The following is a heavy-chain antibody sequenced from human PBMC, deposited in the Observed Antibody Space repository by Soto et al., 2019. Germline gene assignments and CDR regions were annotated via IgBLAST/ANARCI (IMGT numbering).Heavy chain of an antibody. D-gene: IGHD4-17*01. Sequence: ETLSLTCAVYGASLSDNYCNWLRQPPGKGLEWIGEINHSGNTNYNPSLRSRVTISIDTSKNQLSLNLRSVFAADTAMYFCASVVGGDSEYYFDYWGQGTLVTVSS. CDR2: INHSGNT. V-gene: IGHV4-34*01. CDR3: ASVVGGDSEYYFDY. J-gene: IGHJ4*02. CDR1: GASLSDNY.